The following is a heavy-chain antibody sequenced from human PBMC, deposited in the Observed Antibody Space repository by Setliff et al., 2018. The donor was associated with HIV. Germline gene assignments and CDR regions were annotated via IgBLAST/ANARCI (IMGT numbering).Heavy chain of an antibody. J-gene: IGHJ2*01. D-gene: IGHD5-12*01. Sequence: SVKVSCKASGGSLNNYAISWVRQAPGQGLEWMGGIIPIFGTTTYAQKFQDRVTITTDESTTTFYMELSGLRSEDTALYFCARDLNDRWLQQYWFFDLWGRGTQVTVSS. CDR1: GGSLNNYA. V-gene: IGHV1-69*05. CDR3: ARDLNDRWLQQYWFFDL. CDR2: IIPIFGTT.